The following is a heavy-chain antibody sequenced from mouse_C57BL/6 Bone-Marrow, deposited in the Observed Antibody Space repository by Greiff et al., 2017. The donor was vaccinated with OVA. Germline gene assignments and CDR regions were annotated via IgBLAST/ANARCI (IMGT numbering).Heavy chain of an antibody. D-gene: IGHD1-1*01. J-gene: IGHJ4*01. V-gene: IGHV1-81*01. CDR2: IYPRSGNT. Sequence: VQLQQSGAELARPGASVKLSCKASGYTFTSYGISWVKQRTGQGLEWIGEIYPRSGNTYYNEKFKGKATLTADKSSSTAYMELRNLTSEDSAVYFCARSGGSYYYAMDYWGQGTSVTVSS. CDR1: GYTFTSYG. CDR3: ARSGGSYYYAMDY.